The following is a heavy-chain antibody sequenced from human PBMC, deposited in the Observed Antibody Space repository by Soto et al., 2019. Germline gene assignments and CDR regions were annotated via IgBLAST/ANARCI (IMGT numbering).Heavy chain of an antibody. CDR2: INPNSGGT. Sequence: ASVKVSCKASGYTFTGYYMHWVRQAPGQGLEWMGWINPNSGGTNYAQKFQGRVTMTRDTSISTAYMELSRLRSDDTAVYYCARDGTYSSSWYSEVSGCGKYGMDVWGQGTTVTVSS. CDR1: GYTFTGYY. D-gene: IGHD6-13*01. CDR3: ARDGTYSSSWYSEVSGCGKYGMDV. V-gene: IGHV1-2*02. J-gene: IGHJ6*02.